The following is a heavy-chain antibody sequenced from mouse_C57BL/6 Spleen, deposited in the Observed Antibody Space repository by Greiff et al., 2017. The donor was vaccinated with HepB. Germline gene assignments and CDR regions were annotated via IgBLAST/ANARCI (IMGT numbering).Heavy chain of an antibody. CDR1: RYTFTDYY. Sequence: EVQLQQSGPVLVKPGASVKMSCKASRYTFTDYYMNWVKQSHGKSLEWIGVINPYNGGTSYNQKFKGKATLTVDKSSSTAYMELNSLTSEDSAVYYCARGGYYYGSSSRYFDVWGTGTTVTVSS. V-gene: IGHV1-19*01. D-gene: IGHD1-1*01. CDR3: ARGGYYYGSSSRYFDV. CDR2: INPYNGGT. J-gene: IGHJ1*03.